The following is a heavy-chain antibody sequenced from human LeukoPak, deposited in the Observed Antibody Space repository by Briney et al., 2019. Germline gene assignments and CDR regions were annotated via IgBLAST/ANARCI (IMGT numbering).Heavy chain of an antibody. CDR2: IYYSGST. V-gene: IGHV4-59*08. CDR1: GGSISSYY. D-gene: IGHD5-18*01. J-gene: IGHJ3*02. Sequence: SETLSLTCTVSGGSISSYYWSWIRQPPGKGLEWIGYIYYSGSTNYNPSLKSRVTISVDTSKNQFSLKLSSVTAADTAVYYCARLAGWIQLWYDALDIWGQGTMVTVSS. CDR3: ARLAGWIQLWYDALDI.